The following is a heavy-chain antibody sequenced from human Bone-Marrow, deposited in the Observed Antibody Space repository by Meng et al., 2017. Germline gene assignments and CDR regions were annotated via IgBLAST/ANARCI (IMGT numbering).Heavy chain of an antibody. CDR2: IYPGDSDT. V-gene: IGHV5-51*01. Sequence: KVSCKGSGYSFTSYWIGWVRQMPGKGLEWMGIIYPGDSDTRYSPSFQGQVTISADKSISTAYLQWSSLKASDTAMYYCASSITMVRGQRAFDIWGQGTMVTVSS. CDR3: ASSITMVRGQRAFDI. CDR1: GYSFTSYW. J-gene: IGHJ3*02. D-gene: IGHD3-10*01.